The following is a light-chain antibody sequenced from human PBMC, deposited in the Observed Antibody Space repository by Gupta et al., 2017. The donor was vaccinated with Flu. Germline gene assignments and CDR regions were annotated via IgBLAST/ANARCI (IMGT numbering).Light chain of an antibody. V-gene: IGKV3-20*01. CDR2: GSS. J-gene: IGKJ1*01. Sequence: ETVLTQSPGTLSLSPGERATLSCRASQSVSSNYLAWYQQKPGQAPRLLIYGSSSRATGIPERFSGSGSGTDFSLTISRLEPEDFAVYYCQQYGSSPRTFDQGTKVEIK. CDR3: QQYGSSPRT. CDR1: QSVSSNY.